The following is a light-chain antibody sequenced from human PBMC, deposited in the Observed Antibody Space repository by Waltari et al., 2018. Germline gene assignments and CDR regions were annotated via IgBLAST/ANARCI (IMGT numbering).Light chain of an antibody. V-gene: IGKV3-15*01. CDR1: QSVTSN. J-gene: IGKJ2*01. CDR3: QQYNNWPRT. Sequence: EIVMTQSPATVSVSQGERATLSCRAGQSVTSNLAWYQQKPGQAPRLLSYGASTRATGMPARFSGRGSGTEFTLTISSLQSEDFAVYYCQQYNNWPRTFGQGTKLEIK. CDR2: GAS.